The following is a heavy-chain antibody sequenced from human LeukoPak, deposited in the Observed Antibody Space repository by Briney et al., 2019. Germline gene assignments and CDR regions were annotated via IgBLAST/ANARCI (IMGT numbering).Heavy chain of an antibody. Sequence: GGSLRLSCAASGFTFSSYSMNWVRQAPGRGLEWVSSISSSSSYIYYADSVKGRFTISRDNAKNSLYLQMNSLRAEDTAVYYCAKVFFHGDYGPYYFDYWGQGTLVTVSS. CDR1: GFTFSSYS. CDR3: AKVFFHGDYGPYYFDY. CDR2: ISSSSSYI. V-gene: IGHV3-21*04. D-gene: IGHD4-17*01. J-gene: IGHJ4*02.